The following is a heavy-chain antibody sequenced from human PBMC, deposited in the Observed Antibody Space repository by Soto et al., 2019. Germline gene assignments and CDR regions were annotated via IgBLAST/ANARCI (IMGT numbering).Heavy chain of an antibody. J-gene: IGHJ5*02. CDR2: ISYDGSNK. D-gene: IGHD5-12*01. CDR1: GFTFSSYA. V-gene: IGHV3-30-3*01. Sequence: GGALSLSCAATGFTFSSYAMHWFRQAPCKWLEGVAFISYDGSNKYSADSVKGRFPISRDNSKNTLYLQMNSLRAEPTAVYYCARDLGATIRFRSGWFDPWGQGTLVTVSS. CDR3: ARDLGATIRFRSGWFDP.